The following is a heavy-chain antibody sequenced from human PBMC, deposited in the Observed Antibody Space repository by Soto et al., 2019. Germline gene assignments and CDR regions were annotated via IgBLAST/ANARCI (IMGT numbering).Heavy chain of an antibody. CDR3: ATVHNTSRSFDY. CDR2: TGATGRTT. Sequence: GGSLRLSCAASGFNFNIYAMTWVRQAPGKGLEWVSTTGATGRTTYYADSVKGRFTVSRDKSKNTLDLQMSNLRAEDTAVYYCATVHNTSRSFDYWGQGTLVTVSS. D-gene: IGHD1-20*01. CDR1: GFNFNIYA. J-gene: IGHJ4*02. V-gene: IGHV3-23*01.